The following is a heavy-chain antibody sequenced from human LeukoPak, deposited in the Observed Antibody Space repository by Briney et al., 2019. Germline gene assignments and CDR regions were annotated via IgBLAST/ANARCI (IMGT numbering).Heavy chain of an antibody. CDR3: AKLPNMVRGVTAEV. Sequence: GGSLRLSCAASGFTFSSYAMSWVRQTPGKGLEWVSAISGSGGSTYYADSVKGRFTISRDNSKNTLYLQMNSLRAEDTAVYYCAKLPNMVRGVTAEVWGQGTTVTVSS. CDR2: ISGSGGST. D-gene: IGHD3-10*01. J-gene: IGHJ6*02. V-gene: IGHV3-23*01. CDR1: GFTFSSYA.